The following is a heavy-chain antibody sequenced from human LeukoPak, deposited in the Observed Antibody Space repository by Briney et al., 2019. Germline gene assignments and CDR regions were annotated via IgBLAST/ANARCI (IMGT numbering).Heavy chain of an antibody. V-gene: IGHV1-69*04. J-gene: IGHJ4*02. D-gene: IGHD5-18*01. CDR1: GGTFSSYA. CDR3: ARADTAMVRI. Sequence: SVKVSFKASGGTFSSYAISWVGQAPGQGREWMGRIIPILGIANYAQKFQGRVTITADKSTSTAYMELSSLRSEDTAVYYCARADTAMVRIWGQGTLVTVSS. CDR2: IIPILGIA.